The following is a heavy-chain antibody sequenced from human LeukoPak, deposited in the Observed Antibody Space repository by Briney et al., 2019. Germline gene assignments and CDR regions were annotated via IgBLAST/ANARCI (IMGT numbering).Heavy chain of an antibody. Sequence: PSETLSLTCGVSGGSISNGNWWSWVRQPPRKGLEWIGEIHRSGSTNYNPSLKSRVTISVDRSKNQFSLKLSSVTAADTAVYYCHGGRDSGFDYWGQGTLVTVSS. D-gene: IGHD4-23*01. CDR1: GGSISNGNW. CDR3: HGGRDSGFDY. J-gene: IGHJ4*02. V-gene: IGHV4-4*02. CDR2: IHRSGST.